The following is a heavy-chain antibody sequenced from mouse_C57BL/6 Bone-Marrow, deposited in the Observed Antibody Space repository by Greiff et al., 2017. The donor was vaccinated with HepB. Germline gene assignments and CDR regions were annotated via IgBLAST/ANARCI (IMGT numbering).Heavy chain of an antibody. CDR2: IDPENGDT. CDR3: TTAPDYYGRNY. Sequence: VQLQQSGAELVRPGASVKLSCTASGFNIKDDYMHWVKQRPEQGLEWIGWIDPENGDTEYASKFQGKATITADTSSNTAYLQLSSLTSEDTAVYYCTTAPDYYGRNYWGQGTTLTVSS. J-gene: IGHJ2*01. CDR1: GFNIKDDY. D-gene: IGHD1-1*01. V-gene: IGHV14-4*01.